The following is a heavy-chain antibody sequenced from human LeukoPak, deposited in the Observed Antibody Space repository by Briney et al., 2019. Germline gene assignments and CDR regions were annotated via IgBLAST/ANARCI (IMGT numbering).Heavy chain of an antibody. D-gene: IGHD5-12*01. CDR1: GGSISSYY. CDR2: IYYSGSN. CDR3: ARDDSGYDYFDN. V-gene: IGHV4-59*01. J-gene: IGHJ4*02. Sequence: SETLSVTCTVPGGSISSYYWSWIRQPPGKGLRWIGYIYYSGSNNYNPSLKSRVTISVDTSKNQFSLKLSSVTAADTAVYYCARDDSGYDYFDNWGQGTLVTVSS.